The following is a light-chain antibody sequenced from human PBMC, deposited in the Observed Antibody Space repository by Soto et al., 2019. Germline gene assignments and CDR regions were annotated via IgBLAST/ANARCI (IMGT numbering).Light chain of an antibody. CDR1: QSVSSN. V-gene: IGKV3-15*01. CDR3: QQYNNWPPLT. J-gene: IGKJ4*01. Sequence: EIVMTQSPATLSVSPGERATLSCRASQSVSSNLAWYQQKPGQAPRLLIYVASTRATGIPARFSGSGSGTEFTLTISSRQSEDFAVYYCQQYNNWPPLTFGGGTKVEIK. CDR2: VAS.